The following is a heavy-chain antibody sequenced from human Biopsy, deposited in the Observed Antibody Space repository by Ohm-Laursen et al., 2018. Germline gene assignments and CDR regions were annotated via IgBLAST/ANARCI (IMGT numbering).Heavy chain of an antibody. CDR1: GDSISSYY. CDR3: ARDRGYYSDRTVPGYFDL. D-gene: IGHD3-22*01. Sequence: GTLSLTCTVSGDSISSYYWSWIRQPPGQGLQWIGYVYYTGSTDYNPSLQSRVTISVDTSKNHFSLRLRSVTPADTAIYYCARDRGYYSDRTVPGYFDLWGRGTLVTVSS. J-gene: IGHJ2*01. V-gene: IGHV4-59*01. CDR2: VYYTGST.